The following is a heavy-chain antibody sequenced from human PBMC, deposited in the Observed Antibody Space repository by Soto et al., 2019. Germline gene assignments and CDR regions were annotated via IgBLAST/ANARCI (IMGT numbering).Heavy chain of an antibody. V-gene: IGHV1-69*13. CDR2: IIPICGTA. CDR1: GGTFSSYS. Sequence: GASVKVSCKASGGTFSSYSIRWVRQAPGQGLEWMGGIIPICGTANYAQKFQGRVTITADESTSTAYMELSSLRSEDTAVYYCARSDSSGYSSAYYYGMDVWGQGTTVTVSS. J-gene: IGHJ6*02. D-gene: IGHD3-22*01. CDR3: ARSDSSGYSSAYYYGMDV.